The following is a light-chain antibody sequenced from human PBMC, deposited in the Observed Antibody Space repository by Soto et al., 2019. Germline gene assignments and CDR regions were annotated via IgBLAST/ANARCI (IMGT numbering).Light chain of an antibody. V-gene: IGKV1-27*01. CDR1: QGISSF. CDR3: QKYSSVIT. Sequence: DIQMTQSPSSLSASVGDRVTITCRASQGISSFVAWYQQKPGKVPRLLISGASTLQSGVPSRFSGSGSGTDFTPTTTSLQPEDVATYYCQKYSSVITFGQGTRLEIK. J-gene: IGKJ5*01. CDR2: GAS.